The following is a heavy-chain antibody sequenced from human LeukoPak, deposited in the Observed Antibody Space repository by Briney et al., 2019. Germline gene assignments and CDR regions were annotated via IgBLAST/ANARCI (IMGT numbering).Heavy chain of an antibody. J-gene: IGHJ4*02. Sequence: GGSLRLSCAASGFTSSSYAMSWVRQAPGKGLEWVSAISGSGGSTYYADSVKGRFTISRDNSKNTLYLQMNSLRAEDTAVYYCARGDTYYYDSSGYYILSEIDYWGQGTLVTVSS. D-gene: IGHD3-22*01. CDR3: ARGDTYYYDSSGYYILSEIDY. CDR1: GFTSSSYA. V-gene: IGHV3-23*01. CDR2: ISGSGGST.